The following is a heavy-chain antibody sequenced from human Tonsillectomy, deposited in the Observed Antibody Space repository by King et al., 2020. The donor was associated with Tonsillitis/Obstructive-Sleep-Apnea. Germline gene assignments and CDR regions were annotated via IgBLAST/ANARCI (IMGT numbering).Heavy chain of an antibody. J-gene: IGHJ5*02. D-gene: IGHD3-10*01. Sequence: TLKESGPTLVKPTQTLTLTCTFSGFSLSTSGVGVGWIRQPPGKALEWLALIYWDDDKRYSPSLKSRLTITKDTSKNQVVLTMTNMDPVDTATYYCAHSPVLMGSGIYYRNWFDPWGQGTLVTVAS. CDR3: AHSPVLMGSGIYYRNWFDP. CDR2: IYWDDDK. V-gene: IGHV2-5*02. CDR1: GFSLSTSGVG.